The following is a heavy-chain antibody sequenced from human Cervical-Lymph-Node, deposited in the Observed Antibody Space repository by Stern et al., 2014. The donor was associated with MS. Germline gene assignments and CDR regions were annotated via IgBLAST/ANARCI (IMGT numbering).Heavy chain of an antibody. Sequence: EVQLEESGTEVKKPGESLKISCTGSGYIFTNYWIGWVRQMPGKGLEWMGIIFPSDSDIRYSPSFQGQVIISAAKSINTAYLQGTTLKASDTAIYYCARHGSIGARQNWFDPWGQGTLVSVSS. CDR1: GYIFTNYW. J-gene: IGHJ5*02. V-gene: IGHV5-51*01. CDR2: IFPSDSDI. CDR3: ARHGSIGARQNWFDP. D-gene: IGHD6-6*01.